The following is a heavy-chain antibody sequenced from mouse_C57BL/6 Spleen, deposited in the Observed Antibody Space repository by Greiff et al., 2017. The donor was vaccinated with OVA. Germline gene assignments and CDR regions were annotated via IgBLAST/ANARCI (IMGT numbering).Heavy chain of an antibody. V-gene: IGHV1-64*01. J-gene: IGHJ4*01. Sequence: QVQLQQPGAELVKPGASVKLSCKASGYTFTSYWMHWVKQRPGQGLEWIGMIHPNSGSTNYNEKVKSKATLTVDKSSSTSYMQLSSLTSEDSAVYYGARMWNFSYAMDYWGQGTSVTVSS. CDR3: ARMWNFSYAMDY. CDR1: GYTFTSYW. CDR2: IHPNSGST.